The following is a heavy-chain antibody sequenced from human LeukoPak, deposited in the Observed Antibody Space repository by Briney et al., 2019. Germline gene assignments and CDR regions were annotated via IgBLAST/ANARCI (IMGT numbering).Heavy chain of an antibody. V-gene: IGHV3-48*03. CDR2: ISSSGSTI. D-gene: IGHD6-25*01. Sequence: GGSLRLSCAASGFTFSSYEMNRVRQAPGKGLEWVSYISSSGSTIYYADSVKGRFTISRDNAKNSLYLQMNSLRAEDTAVYYCARRRLRAFDIWGQGTMVTVSS. CDR1: GFTFSSYE. CDR3: ARRRLRAFDI. J-gene: IGHJ3*02.